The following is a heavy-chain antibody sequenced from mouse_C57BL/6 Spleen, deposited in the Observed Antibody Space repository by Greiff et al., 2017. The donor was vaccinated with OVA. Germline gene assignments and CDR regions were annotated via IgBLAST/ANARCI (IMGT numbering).Heavy chain of an antibody. J-gene: IGHJ2*01. CDR1: GYTFTDYE. CDR2: IDPETGGT. CDR3: TGQGSSGYVDY. V-gene: IGHV1-15*01. Sequence: QVQLQQSGAELVRPGASVTLSCKASGYTFTDYEMHWVKQTPVHGLEWIGAIDPETGGTAYNQKFKGKAILTADKSSSTAYMELRSLTSEDSAVYCCTGQGSSGYVDYWGQGTTLTVSS. D-gene: IGHD3-2*02.